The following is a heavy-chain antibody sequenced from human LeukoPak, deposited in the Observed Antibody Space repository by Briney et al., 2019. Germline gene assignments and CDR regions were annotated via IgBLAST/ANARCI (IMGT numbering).Heavy chain of an antibody. CDR1: GYTFTSYY. V-gene: IGHV1-46*01. J-gene: IGHJ4*02. CDR3: ARALVVVTRFDY. D-gene: IGHD2-21*02. CDR2: INPSGGST. Sequence: ASVKVSCKASGYTFTSYYMHWVRQAPGQGLEWMGIINPSGGSTSYAQKFQGRVTMTRDTSTSTVYMELSSLRSEDMAVYYCARALVVVTRFDYWGQGTLVTVSS.